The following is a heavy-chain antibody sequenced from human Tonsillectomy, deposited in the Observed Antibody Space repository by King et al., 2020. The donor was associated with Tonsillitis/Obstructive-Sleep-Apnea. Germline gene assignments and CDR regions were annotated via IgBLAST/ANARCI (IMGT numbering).Heavy chain of an antibody. V-gene: IGHV3-11*01. D-gene: IGHD3-16*02. CDR3: ARVSLSSGAFYFDY. Sequence: VQLVESGGGLVKPGGSLRLSCAASGFTFSDYYMSWIRQAPGKGLEWISYISNGGSIIYYADSVKGRFTISSDNAKNSLYLQMNSLRAEDTAVYYCARVSLSSGAFYFDYWGQGTLVTVSS. CDR2: ISNGGSII. CDR1: GFTFSDYY. J-gene: IGHJ4*02.